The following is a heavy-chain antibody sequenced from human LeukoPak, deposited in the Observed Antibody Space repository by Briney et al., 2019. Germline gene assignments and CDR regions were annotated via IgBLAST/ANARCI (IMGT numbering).Heavy chain of an antibody. Sequence: ASVKVSCKASGYTFTGYYMHWVRQAPGQGPEWMGWINPNSGGTNYAQKFQGRVTMTRDTSISTAYMELSRLRSDDTAVYYCARARGVLTGYIDYWGQGTLVTVSS. J-gene: IGHJ4*02. D-gene: IGHD3-9*01. CDR3: ARARGVLTGYIDY. CDR2: INPNSGGT. V-gene: IGHV1-2*02. CDR1: GYTFTGYY.